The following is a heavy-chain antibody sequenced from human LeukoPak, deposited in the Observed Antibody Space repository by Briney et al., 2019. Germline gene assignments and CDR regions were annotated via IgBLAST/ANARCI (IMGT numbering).Heavy chain of an antibody. D-gene: IGHD6-13*01. CDR2: MNPNSGNT. V-gene: IGHV1-8*01. J-gene: IGHJ6*03. Sequence: ASVKVSCKASGYTFTSYDINWVRQATGQGLEWMGWMNPNSGNTGYAQKFQGRVTMTRNTSISTAYMELSSLRSEDTAVYYCARAEDSSPYYYYMDVWGKGTTVTVPS. CDR1: GYTFTSYD. CDR3: ARAEDSSPYYYYMDV.